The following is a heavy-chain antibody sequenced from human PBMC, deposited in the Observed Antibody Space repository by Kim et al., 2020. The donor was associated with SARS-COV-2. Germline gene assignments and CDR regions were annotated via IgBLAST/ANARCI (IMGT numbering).Heavy chain of an antibody. D-gene: IGHD5-18*01. V-gene: IGHV3-30*07. CDR3: ARGANSYGYILGYGMDV. J-gene: IGHJ6*02. Sequence: KGRSTLSRDNSKNTLYLQMNSLRAEDTAVYYCARGANSYGYILGYGMDVWGQGTTVTVSS.